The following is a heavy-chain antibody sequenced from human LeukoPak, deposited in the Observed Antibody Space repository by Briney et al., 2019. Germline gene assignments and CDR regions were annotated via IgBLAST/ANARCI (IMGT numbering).Heavy chain of an antibody. Sequence: RESLRLSCAASGFTFRTYSMHWVRQAPGKGLEWVSSISDSSTYTKYADSLKGRFTISRDNTKTSLYLEMNSLRAEDTAVYYCARRDGSGWYEATFDYWGQGTLVTVSS. CDR1: GFTFRTYS. CDR3: ARRDGSGWYEATFDY. D-gene: IGHD6-19*01. J-gene: IGHJ4*02. CDR2: ISDSSTYT. V-gene: IGHV3-21*06.